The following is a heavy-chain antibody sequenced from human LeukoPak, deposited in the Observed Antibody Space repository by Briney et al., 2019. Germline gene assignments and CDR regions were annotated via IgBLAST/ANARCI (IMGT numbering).Heavy chain of an antibody. Sequence: PSETLSLTCNVSGDSINTYFWNWILQPPGKGLEWLGYISHSGSTNYNPSLKSRLTMSVDMSKNQFSLRLTSATAADTAVYFCAKSGWLRRAFFQDWGQGILVTVSS. V-gene: IGHV4-59*01. CDR2: ISHSGST. CDR3: AKSGWLRRAFFQD. D-gene: IGHD6-19*01. J-gene: IGHJ1*01. CDR1: GDSINTYF.